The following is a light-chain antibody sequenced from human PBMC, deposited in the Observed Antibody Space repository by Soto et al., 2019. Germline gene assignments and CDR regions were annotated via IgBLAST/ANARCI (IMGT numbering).Light chain of an antibody. Sequence: EIALTQSPATLSLSPGERATLSCRASQSVNNKFAWYQHKPGQAPRLLIYGVSTRATGIPARFSGSGSGTEFTLTISSLQSEDFAVYYCQQYNTWPPITFGQGTRLEIK. J-gene: IGKJ5*01. CDR3: QQYNTWPPIT. V-gene: IGKV3-15*01. CDR2: GVS. CDR1: QSVNNK.